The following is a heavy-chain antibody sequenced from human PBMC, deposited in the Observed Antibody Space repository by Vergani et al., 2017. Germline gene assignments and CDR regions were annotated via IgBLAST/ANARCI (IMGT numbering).Heavy chain of an antibody. Sequence: EVQLVESGGGLVKPGGSLRLSCAASGFTFSSYSMNWVRQAPGKGLEWVSSISSSSSYIYYADSVKGRVTISRDNAKNSLYLQMNSLRAEDTAVYYCARDHRYSYGYVHYYVMDVWGQXP. D-gene: IGHD5-18*01. CDR1: GFTFSSYS. V-gene: IGHV3-21*01. J-gene: IGHJ6*02. CDR3: ARDHRYSYGYVHYYVMDV. CDR2: ISSSSSYI.